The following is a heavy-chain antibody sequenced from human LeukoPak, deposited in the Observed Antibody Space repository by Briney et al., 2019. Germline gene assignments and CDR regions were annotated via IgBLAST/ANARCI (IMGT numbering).Heavy chain of an antibody. CDR3: ARGLGWGATIFDY. Sequence: SETLSLTCTVSGDSISGYYWSWIRQPPGKGLEWIGYMYHSGTTSNNPSLKSRVTISVDTSKNQFSLKVRSVTAADTAVYYCARGLGWGATIFDYWGQGALVTVSS. CDR2: MYHSGTT. V-gene: IGHV4-59*01. J-gene: IGHJ4*02. CDR1: GDSISGYY. D-gene: IGHD1-26*01.